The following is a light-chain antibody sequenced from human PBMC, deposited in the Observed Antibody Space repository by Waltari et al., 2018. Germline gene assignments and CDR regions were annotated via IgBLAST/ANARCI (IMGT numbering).Light chain of an antibody. V-gene: IGKV4-1*01. CDR2: WAS. Sequence: DIVMTQSPDSLAVSLGERVTINCKSSQSLLYISNNKNYLAWYQQKPGQAPTFLIYWASTRESGVPNRFSGSGSGTDFTLTISGLQAEDVAVYYCQQYYSTPLTFGGGTKVEIK. J-gene: IGKJ4*01. CDR3: QQYYSTPLT. CDR1: QSLLYISNNKNY.